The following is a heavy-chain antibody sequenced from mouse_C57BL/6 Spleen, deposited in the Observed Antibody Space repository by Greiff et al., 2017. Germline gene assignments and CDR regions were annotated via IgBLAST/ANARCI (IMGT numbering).Heavy chain of an antibody. Sequence: EVKLVESGGGLVQPKGSLKLSCAASGFSFNTYAMNWVRQAPGKGLEWVARIRSKSNNYATYYADSVKDRFTISRDDSESMLYLQMNNLKTEDKAVYYCVRLHWDEYYFDYWGQGTTLTVSS. CDR3: VRLHWDEYYFDY. CDR1: GFSFNTYA. D-gene: IGHD4-1*01. CDR2: IRSKSNNYAT. V-gene: IGHV10-1*01. J-gene: IGHJ2*01.